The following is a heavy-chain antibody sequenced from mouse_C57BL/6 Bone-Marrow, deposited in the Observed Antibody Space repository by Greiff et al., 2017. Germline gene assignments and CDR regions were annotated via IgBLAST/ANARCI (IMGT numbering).Heavy chain of an antibody. J-gene: IGHJ1*03. V-gene: IGHV1-55*01. Sequence: QVQLQQPGAELVKPGASVKMSCKASGYTFTSYWITWVKPRPGQGLEWIGDIYPGSGSTNYNEKFKSKATLTVDTSSSTAYMQLSSLTSEDAAVYYCAQIAYYYGSSYWYFEVWGTGTTVTVSS. D-gene: IGHD1-1*01. CDR2: IYPGSGST. CDR3: AQIAYYYGSSYWYFEV. CDR1: GYTFTSYW.